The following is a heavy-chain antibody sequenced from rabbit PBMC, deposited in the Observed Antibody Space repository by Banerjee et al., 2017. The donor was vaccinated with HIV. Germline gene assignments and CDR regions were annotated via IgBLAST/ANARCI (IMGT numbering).Heavy chain of an antibody. V-gene: IGHV1S40*01. CDR2: INTATGKP. CDR3: ARDLAGAIGWNFYL. CDR1: GFSFSDRDV. D-gene: IGHD4-1*01. J-gene: IGHJ4*01. Sequence: QSLEESGGDLVKPGASLTLTCTASGFSFSDRDVMCWVRQAPGKGLEWIACINTATGKPVYATWAKGRFTISTTSSTTVTLQVTSLTAADTATYFCARDLAGAIGWNFYLWGQGTLVTVS.